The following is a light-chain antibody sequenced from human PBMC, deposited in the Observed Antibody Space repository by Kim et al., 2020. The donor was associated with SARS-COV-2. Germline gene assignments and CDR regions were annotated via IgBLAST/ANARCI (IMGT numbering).Light chain of an antibody. CDR2: KAY. V-gene: IGKV1-5*03. CDR1: QSMDIW. J-gene: IGKJ2*01. CDR3: QQYKTYPYT. Sequence: SASVGDSVNITCRASQSMDIWLAWYQQKPGTAPKILIYKAYSLEGGAPSRFSGCGFGTEFSLTITSLQPDDCATYYCQQYKTYPYTCGQGNKLEIK.